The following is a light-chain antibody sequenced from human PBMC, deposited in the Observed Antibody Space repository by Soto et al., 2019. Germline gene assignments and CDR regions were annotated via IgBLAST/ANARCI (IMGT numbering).Light chain of an antibody. Sequence: EVVLTQSPGTLSLSRGERATLSCRASERIYSAYLGWYQQKPGQAPRLLIYGTSSRATGIPDRFSGSGSGTDFTLAISSLQPEDSATYYCLQDINYPWTFGQGTKVDI. V-gene: IGKV3-20*01. CDR3: LQDINYPWT. CDR2: GTS. J-gene: IGKJ1*01. CDR1: ERIYSAY.